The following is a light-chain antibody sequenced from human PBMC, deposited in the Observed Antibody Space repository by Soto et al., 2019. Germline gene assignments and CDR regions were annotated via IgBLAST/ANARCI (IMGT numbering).Light chain of an antibody. J-gene: IGKJ3*01. CDR3: QQYNKWPLFT. CDR2: GAS. Sequence: ETVMTQSPGTLSVSPGERATLSCRARQSVSSNLAWYQQRPGQAPRLLIYGASTRATGIPARFSGSGSGTEFTLTISSLQSEDFAVYYCQQYNKWPLFTFGPGTRVDIK. CDR1: QSVSSN. V-gene: IGKV3-15*01.